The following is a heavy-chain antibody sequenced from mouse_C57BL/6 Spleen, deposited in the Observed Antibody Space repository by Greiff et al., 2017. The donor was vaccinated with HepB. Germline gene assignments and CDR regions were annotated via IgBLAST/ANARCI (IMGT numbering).Heavy chain of an antibody. CDR2: IWTGGGT. D-gene: IGHD2-2*01. J-gene: IGHJ3*01. Sequence: QVQLQQSGPGLVAPSQRLSITCTVSGFSLTSYAISWVRQPPGKGLEWLGVIWTGGGTNYNSALKSRLSISKDNSKSQVFLKMNSLQTDDTARYYCASFYGYRFAYWGQGTLVTVSA. CDR3: ASFYGYRFAY. V-gene: IGHV2-9-1*01. CDR1: GFSLTSYA.